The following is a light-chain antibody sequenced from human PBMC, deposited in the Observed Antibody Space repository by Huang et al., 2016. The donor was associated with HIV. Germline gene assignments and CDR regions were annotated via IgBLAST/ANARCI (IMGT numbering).Light chain of an antibody. CDR1: QSFTPW. CDR3: QQYDGYPWT. J-gene: IGKJ1*01. V-gene: IGKV1-5*01. Sequence: DIQMTQSPSTLSASVGDRVTITCRASQSFTPWLAWYQQKPGKAPKRLIYDVSSLESGVPSRFSGSGSGTEFTLTISSLQPDDFATYYCQQYDGYPWTFGQGTKVEIK. CDR2: DVS.